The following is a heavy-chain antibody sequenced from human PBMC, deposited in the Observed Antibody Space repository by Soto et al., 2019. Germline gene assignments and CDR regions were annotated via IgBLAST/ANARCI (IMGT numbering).Heavy chain of an antibody. V-gene: IGHV1-8*01. CDR2: MHPNNGNT. CDR1: AYTFTSYD. J-gene: IGHJ4*02. CDR3: ARGPRNWGVDY. Sequence: QEQLVQSGAEVKEPGASVKVSCKAAAYTFTSYDINWVRQATGQDFEWMGWMHPNNGNTAYAQKFQGRVTMTRDTSKSTAFMELSSVTSEDTAVYYCARGPRNWGVDYWGQGTLVTVSS. D-gene: IGHD7-27*01.